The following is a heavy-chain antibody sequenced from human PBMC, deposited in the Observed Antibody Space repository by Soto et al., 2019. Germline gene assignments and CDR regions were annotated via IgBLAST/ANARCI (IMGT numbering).Heavy chain of an antibody. CDR1: GFTFNNYG. D-gene: IGHD5-18*01. Sequence: QVQLVESGGGVVQPGKSLRLSCAASGFTFNNYGMHWVRQASGKGPEWVAVIWYDGTKTDYADSVKGRLTISRNTSNNTRYIQKNSLRVQDTAVYHCARDSCLTAGASPWFDSWGQGNPVTVPS. CDR3: ARDSCLTAGASPWFDS. V-gene: IGHV3-33*01. CDR2: IWYDGTKT. J-gene: IGHJ5*01.